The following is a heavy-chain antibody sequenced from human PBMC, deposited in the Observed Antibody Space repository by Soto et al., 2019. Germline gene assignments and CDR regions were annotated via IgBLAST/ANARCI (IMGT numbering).Heavy chain of an antibody. Sequence: QVQLVQSGAEVKKPGASVKVSCKASGYTFTSYYMHWVRLAPGQGLEWMGIINPDGGGTSYAQQFQGRVIMTRDTSTSTVYMEMSNLISEDTAVYYCAVGGNYLSMDVWGQGTTVTVSS. CDR3: AVGGNYLSMDV. D-gene: IGHD4-4*01. V-gene: IGHV1-46*01. J-gene: IGHJ6*02. CDR1: GYTFTSYY. CDR2: INPDGGGT.